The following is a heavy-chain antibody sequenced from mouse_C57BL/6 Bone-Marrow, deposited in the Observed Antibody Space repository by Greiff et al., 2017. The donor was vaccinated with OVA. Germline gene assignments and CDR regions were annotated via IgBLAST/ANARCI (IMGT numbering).Heavy chain of an antibody. Sequence: QVQLQQSGAELVKPGASVKMSCKASGYTFTSYWITWVKQRPGQGLEWIGDIYPGSGSTNYTEKFKSKATLTVDTSSSTAYMQLSSLTSEDSAVYYGARARDLGTWFAYGGQGTLVTVSA. CDR2: IYPGSGST. CDR3: ARARDLGTWFAY. V-gene: IGHV1-55*01. D-gene: IGHD3-3*01. J-gene: IGHJ3*01. CDR1: GYTFTSYW.